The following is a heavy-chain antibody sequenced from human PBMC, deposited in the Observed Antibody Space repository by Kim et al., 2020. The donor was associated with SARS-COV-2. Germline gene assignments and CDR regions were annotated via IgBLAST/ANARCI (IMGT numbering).Heavy chain of an antibody. D-gene: IGHD4-17*01. J-gene: IGHJ4*02. Sequence: ADSVKGRFTISRDTSKNTLYLQLSTLGADDTALYYCTKDRSCDYVTDFDYWGQGTLVTVSS. CDR3: TKDRSCDYVTDFDY. V-gene: IGHV3-23*01.